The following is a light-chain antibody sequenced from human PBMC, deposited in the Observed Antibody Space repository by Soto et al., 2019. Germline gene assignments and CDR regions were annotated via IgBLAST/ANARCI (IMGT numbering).Light chain of an antibody. V-gene: IGKV3-11*01. CDR3: QQRSKWPLT. CDR2: DAS. Sequence: EIVLTQSPATLSLSPGERATLSCRASQSISSYLGWYQQKPGQAPRLLIYDASNRAAGIPARFSGSGPGTDFTLTISSLEPEDFAVYYCQQRSKWPLTFGGGTKVEIK. CDR1: QSISSY. J-gene: IGKJ4*01.